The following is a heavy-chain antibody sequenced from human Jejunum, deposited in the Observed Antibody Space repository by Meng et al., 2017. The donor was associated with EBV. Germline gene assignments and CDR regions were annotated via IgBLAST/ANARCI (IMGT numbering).Heavy chain of an antibody. CDR3: AREQAGTYQFDY. J-gene: IGHJ4*02. CDR1: GYTFTKYL. D-gene: IGHD6-19*01. V-gene: IGHV1-46*01. CDR2: LNPSTTYI. Sequence: QVELVQAGGEVKKSGASVMASCKGSGYTFTKYLIHWVRQAPGQGLEWMGILNPSTTYIEYAQKFRGRVTMTKDTSTSTVYMELSSLKAEDTAVYYCAREQAGTYQFDYWGQGSLVTVSS.